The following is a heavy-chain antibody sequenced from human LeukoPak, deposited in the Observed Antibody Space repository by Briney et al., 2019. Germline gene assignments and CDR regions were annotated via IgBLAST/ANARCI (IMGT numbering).Heavy chain of an antibody. V-gene: IGHV1-2*02. CDR2: INPNSGGT. D-gene: IGHD6-6*01. Sequence: ASVTVSFKASGYTFTCYYMHWVRQAPGQGLEWMGWINPNSGGTNYAQKFQGRGTMTRDMSISTAYMELSRLRSDDTAVYYCARGTARKQLVHWFDPWGQGTLVTVSS. CDR3: ARGTARKQLVHWFDP. J-gene: IGHJ5*02. CDR1: GYTFTCYY.